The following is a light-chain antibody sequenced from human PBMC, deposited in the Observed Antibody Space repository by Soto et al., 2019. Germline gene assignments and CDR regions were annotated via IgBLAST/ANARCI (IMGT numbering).Light chain of an antibody. V-gene: IGLV3-1*01. CDR2: QDS. CDR3: QAWDSSTPVV. J-gene: IGLJ2*01. CDR1: KLEDKY. Sequence: SYELTQPPSVSVSPGQTASITCSGDKLEDKYACWYQQKPGQSPVLVIYQDSKRPSGIPERFSGSKSGNTATLTISGTQAMDEADYYCQAWDSSTPVVFGGGTKLTVL.